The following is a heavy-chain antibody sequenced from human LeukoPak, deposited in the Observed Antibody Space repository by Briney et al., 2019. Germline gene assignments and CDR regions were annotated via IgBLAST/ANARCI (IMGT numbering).Heavy chain of an antibody. J-gene: IGHJ3*02. CDR1: GGSISSGGYY. Sequence: PSQTLSLTCTVSGGSISSGGYYWSWIRQPPGKGLEWIGYIYHSGSTYYNPSLKSRVTISVDRSKNQFSLKLSSVTAADTAVYYCARESPQLLRAFDIWGQGTMVTVSS. D-gene: IGHD2-15*01. CDR2: IYHSGST. V-gene: IGHV4-30-2*01. CDR3: ARESPQLLRAFDI.